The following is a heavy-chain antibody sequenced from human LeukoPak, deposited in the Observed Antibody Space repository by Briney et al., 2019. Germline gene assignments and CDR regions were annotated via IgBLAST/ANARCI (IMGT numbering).Heavy chain of an antibody. V-gene: IGHV3-23*01. CDR3: AKSINGYSGSFPSDY. Sequence: GRSLRLSCAASGFTFSSYAMSWVRQAPGKGLEWVSAISGSGGSTYYADSVRGRFTVARDNSKNTLFLQMNSLRADDTALYYCAKSINGYSGSFPSDYWGQGTLVTVSS. J-gene: IGHJ4*02. CDR2: ISGSGGST. D-gene: IGHD3-10*01. CDR1: GFTFSSYA.